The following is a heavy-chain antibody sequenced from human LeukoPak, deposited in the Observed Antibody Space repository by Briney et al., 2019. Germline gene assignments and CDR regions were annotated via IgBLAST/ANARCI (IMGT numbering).Heavy chain of an antibody. CDR3: ARDGYDSGDAFDI. CDR1: GFTFSSYS. CDR2: ISSSSSYI. J-gene: IGHJ3*02. Sequence: GGSLRLSCAASGFTFSSYSMNWVRQAPGKGLEWVSSISSSSSYIYYADSVKGRFTISRDNAKNSLYLQMNSLRAEDTAVYYCARDGYDSGDAFDIWGQGTMVTVSS. V-gene: IGHV3-21*01. D-gene: IGHD5-12*01.